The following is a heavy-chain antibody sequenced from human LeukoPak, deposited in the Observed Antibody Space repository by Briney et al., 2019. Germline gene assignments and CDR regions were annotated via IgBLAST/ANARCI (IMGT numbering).Heavy chain of an antibody. Sequence: GGSLRLSCAASGFTFSTYYMSWVRQAPGTGLEWVANIKQDGSEKYYVDSVKGRFTISRDNAKKSLYLQMNSLRAEDTAVYYCARATTSIVATITGYYYYMDVWGKGTTVTVSS. CDR3: ARATTSIVATITGYYYYMDV. CDR2: IKQDGSEK. D-gene: IGHD5-12*01. J-gene: IGHJ6*03. CDR1: GFTFSTYY. V-gene: IGHV3-7*01.